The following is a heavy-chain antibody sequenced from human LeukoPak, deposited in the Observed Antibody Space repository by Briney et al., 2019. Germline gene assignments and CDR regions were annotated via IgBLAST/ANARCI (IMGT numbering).Heavy chain of an antibody. CDR1: GFTFSSYS. D-gene: IGHD3-10*01. V-gene: IGHV3-21*01. CDR2: ISSSSYI. CDR3: ARGPRIGERKVPYNWFDP. J-gene: IGHJ5*02. Sequence: GGSLRLSCAASGFTFSSYSMNWVRQAPGKGLEWVSSISSSSYIYYADSVKGRFTISRDNAKNSLYLQMNSLRAEDTAVYYCARGPRIGERKVPYNWFDPWGQGTLVTVSS.